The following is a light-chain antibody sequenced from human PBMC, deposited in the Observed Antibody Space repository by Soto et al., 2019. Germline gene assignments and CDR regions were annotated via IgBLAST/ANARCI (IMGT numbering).Light chain of an antibody. CDR2: AAS. CDR1: QGIRHY. Sequence: DIRVTRSASSLSESVGDRVTITCRASQGIRHYLAWYQQKPGKAPNLLIYAASTLQSGVPSRFSGSGSGTDFTLTISSLQPEDVATYYCQKYNSAPRTFGQGTKVDIK. V-gene: IGKV1-27*01. CDR3: QKYNSAPRT. J-gene: IGKJ1*01.